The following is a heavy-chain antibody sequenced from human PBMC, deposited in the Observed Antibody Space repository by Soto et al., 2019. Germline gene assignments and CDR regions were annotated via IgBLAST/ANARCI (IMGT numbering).Heavy chain of an antibody. J-gene: IGHJ4*02. D-gene: IGHD7-27*01. CDR2: IYYSGST. CDR1: GGSISSYY. V-gene: IGHV4-59*08. Sequence: SETLSLTCTVSGGSISSYYWSWIRQPPGKGLEWIGYIYYSGSTNYNPSLKSRVTISVDTSKNQFSLKLSSVTAADTAVYYCASYWGSGAFDYWGQGTLVTVSS. CDR3: ASYWGSGAFDY.